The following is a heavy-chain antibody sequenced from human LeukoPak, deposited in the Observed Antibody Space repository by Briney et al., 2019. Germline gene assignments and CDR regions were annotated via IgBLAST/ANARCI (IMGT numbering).Heavy chain of an antibody. J-gene: IGHJ5*02. Sequence: ASVKVSCKASGYTFTSYDFNWLRQATGQGLEWMGWMNPNSGNTGYAQKFQGRVTMTRNTSISTAYMELSSLRSEDTAVYYCARVRPPTTVTTRPSRWFDPWGQGTLVTVSS. V-gene: IGHV1-8*01. CDR1: GYTFTSYD. CDR3: ARVRPPTTVTTRPSRWFDP. CDR2: MNPNSGNT. D-gene: IGHD4-11*01.